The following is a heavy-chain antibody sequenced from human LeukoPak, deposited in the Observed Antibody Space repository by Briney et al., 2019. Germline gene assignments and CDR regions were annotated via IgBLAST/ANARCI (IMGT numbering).Heavy chain of an antibody. J-gene: IGHJ4*02. CDR2: INEDGSEK. CDR3: VRDLGGRSGH. V-gene: IGHV3-7*01. CDR1: GFIFRSYW. Sequence: GGSLRLSCAASGFIFRSYWMSWVRQAPGRGLEWVANINEDGSEKNYVDSVKGRFTISRDNAKNTLYLQMSSLRAEDTAVYYCVRDLGGRSGHWGQGTLVTVSS. D-gene: IGHD1-26*01.